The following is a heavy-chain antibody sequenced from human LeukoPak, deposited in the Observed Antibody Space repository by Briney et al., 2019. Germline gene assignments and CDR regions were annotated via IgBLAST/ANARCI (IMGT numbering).Heavy chain of an antibody. D-gene: IGHD2-21*02. CDR2: ISSSGSTI. Sequence: GGSLRLSCAASGFTFSSYEMNWVRQAPGKGLEWVSYISSSGSTIYYADSVKGRFTISRDNAKNSLYLQMNSLRAEDTAVYYCARDIVEDCGGDCYSKTFGYWGQGTLVTVSS. CDR1: GFTFSSYE. V-gene: IGHV3-48*03. CDR3: ARDIVEDCGGDCYSKTFGY. J-gene: IGHJ4*02.